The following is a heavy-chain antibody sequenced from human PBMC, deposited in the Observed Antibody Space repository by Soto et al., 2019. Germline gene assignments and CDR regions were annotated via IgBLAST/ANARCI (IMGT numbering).Heavy chain of an antibody. CDR1: GYVFTSYD. CDR2: MNANTGET. V-gene: IGHV1-8*01. Sequence: QAQLEQSGAEVKKPGASVKVSCKASGYVFTSYDIDWVRQAPGQGLEGLGWMNANTGETGYAQKFQGIVAMTRDRSMSTAYMELISLTSDDTAVYSFAGGHSGGKYNQGHSFFQLWGQGCLGSVSS. D-gene: IGHD2-15*01. J-gene: IGHJ1*01. CDR3: AGGHSGGKYNQGHSFFQL.